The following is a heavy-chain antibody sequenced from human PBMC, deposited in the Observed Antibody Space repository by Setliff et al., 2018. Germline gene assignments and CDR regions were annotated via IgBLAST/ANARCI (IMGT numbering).Heavy chain of an antibody. V-gene: IGHV1-18*01. CDR2: ISAYNGNT. D-gene: IGHD2-21*01. Sequence: ASVKVSCKASGYTFTTYTMNWVRQAPGQGLEWMGWISAYNGNTNYAQKFQGRVTITADESTSTAYMELSSLKSEDTAVYYCARGRYWFAPNWFDPWGQGTLVTVSS. J-gene: IGHJ5*02. CDR1: GYTFTTYT. CDR3: ARGRYWFAPNWFDP.